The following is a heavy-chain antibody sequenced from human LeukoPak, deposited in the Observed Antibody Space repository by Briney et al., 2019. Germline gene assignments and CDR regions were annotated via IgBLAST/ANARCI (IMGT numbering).Heavy chain of an antibody. CDR2: IYYSGSI. CDR1: GGSISNGGYY. J-gene: IGHJ4*02. Sequence: SETLSLTCTVSGGSISNGGYYWNWIRQHPGKGLEWIGYIYYSGSIYYNPSLKSRVTISVDTSKNQFSLKLSSVTAADTAVYYCAKGYNYGPFDYWGQGTLVTVSS. CDR3: AKGYNYGPFDY. V-gene: IGHV4-31*03. D-gene: IGHD5-18*01.